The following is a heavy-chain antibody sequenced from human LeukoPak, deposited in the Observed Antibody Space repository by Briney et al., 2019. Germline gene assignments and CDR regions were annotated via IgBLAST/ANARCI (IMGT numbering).Heavy chain of an antibody. CDR2: INPNSGGT. Sequence: ASVKVSCKASGYTFTGYYMHWVRQAPGQGLEWMGWINPNSGGTNYAQKFQGRVTMTRDTSISTAYMELRSLRSGDTAVYYCARDRRSGIFDYWGQGTLVTVSS. J-gene: IGHJ4*02. CDR3: ARDRRSGIFDY. D-gene: IGHD1-26*01. CDR1: GYTFTGYY. V-gene: IGHV1-2*02.